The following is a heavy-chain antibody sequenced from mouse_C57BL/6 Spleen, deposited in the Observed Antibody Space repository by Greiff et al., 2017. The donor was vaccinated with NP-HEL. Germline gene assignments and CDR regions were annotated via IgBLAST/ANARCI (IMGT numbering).Heavy chain of an antibody. CDR3: ARYYSNYEWYFDV. D-gene: IGHD2-5*01. CDR1: GYTFTSYW. V-gene: IGHV1-50*01. J-gene: IGHJ1*03. CDR2: IDPSDSYT. Sequence: QVQLQQSGAELVKPGASVKLSCKASGYTFTSYWMQWVKQRPGQGLEWIGEIDPSDSYTNYNQKFKGKATLTVDTSSSTAYMQLSSLTSEDSAVYYCARYYSNYEWYFDVWGTGTTVTVSS.